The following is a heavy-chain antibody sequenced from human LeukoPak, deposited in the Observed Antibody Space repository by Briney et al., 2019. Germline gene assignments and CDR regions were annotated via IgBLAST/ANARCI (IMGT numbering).Heavy chain of an antibody. CDR1: GDSINSLDL. J-gene: IGHJ4*02. CDR3: AGLVGRYSSGLYYYYFDY. Sequence: KPSETLSLTCTVSGDSINSLDLWSWVRQPPGKGLEWIGEMYLSGTTHSNPSVKSRVTISIDKSKNRFFLNLSSVTAADTAVYYCAGLVGRYSSGLYYYYFDYWGQGTQVTVSS. CDR2: MYLSGTT. V-gene: IGHV4-4*02. D-gene: IGHD3-22*01.